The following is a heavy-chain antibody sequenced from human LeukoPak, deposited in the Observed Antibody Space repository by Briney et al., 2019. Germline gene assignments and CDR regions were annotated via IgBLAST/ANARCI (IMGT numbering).Heavy chain of an antibody. J-gene: IGHJ3*02. V-gene: IGHV1-18*01. D-gene: IGHD6-13*01. CDR1: GYTFTSYG. Sequence: ASVEVSCKASGYTFTSYGISWVRQAPGQGLEWMGWISAYNGNTNYAQKLQGRVTMTTDTSTSTAYMELRSLRSDDTAVYYCARVKDGIAAAGGGNAFDIWGQGTMVTVSS. CDR3: ARVKDGIAAAGGGNAFDI. CDR2: ISAYNGNT.